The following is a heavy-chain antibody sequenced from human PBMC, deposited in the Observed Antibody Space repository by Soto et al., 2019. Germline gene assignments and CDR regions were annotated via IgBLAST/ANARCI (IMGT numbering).Heavy chain of an antibody. Sequence: QVQLVESGGGVVQPGRSLRLSCAASGFTFSSYGMHWVRQAPGKGLERVAVIGYDGSNKYYADAVKGRFTISRDNSKNALYLQMNSLRAEDTAVYYCSRAMYYYGSGASYYYYYMDVWGKGTTVTVSS. D-gene: IGHD3-10*01. CDR3: SRAMYYYGSGASYYYYYMDV. CDR2: IGYDGSNK. CDR1: GFTFSSYG. V-gene: IGHV3-33*01. J-gene: IGHJ6*03.